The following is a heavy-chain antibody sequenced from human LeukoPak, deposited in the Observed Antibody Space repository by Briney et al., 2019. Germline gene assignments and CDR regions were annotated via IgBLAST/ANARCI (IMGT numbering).Heavy chain of an antibody. CDR2: MNSAGTTI. Sequence: WGSLRLSCAASGFTISGFWMHWVRQVPGEGLVWVARMNSAGTTINYADSVKGRFTISRDNVRNTLHLQMNNLSLEDTAVYFCIREVQVRASASLGLWGRGTLVTVS. CDR1: GFTISGFW. V-gene: IGHV3-74*01. J-gene: IGHJ4*01. D-gene: IGHD1-1*01. CDR3: IREVQVRASASLGL.